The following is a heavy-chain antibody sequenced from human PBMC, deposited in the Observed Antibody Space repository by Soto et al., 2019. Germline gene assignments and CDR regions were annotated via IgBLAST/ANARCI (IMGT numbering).Heavy chain of an antibody. CDR3: ARVGLGGDWFDP. CDR2: IYYSGST. CDR1: GGSISSYY. Sequence: SETLSLTCTVSGGSISSYYWSWIRQPPGKGLEWIGYIYYSGSTNYNPSLKSRVTISVDTSKNQFSLKLSSVTAADTAVYYCARVGLGGDWFDPWGQGTLVTVSS. J-gene: IGHJ5*02. V-gene: IGHV4-59*01. D-gene: IGHD3-16*01.